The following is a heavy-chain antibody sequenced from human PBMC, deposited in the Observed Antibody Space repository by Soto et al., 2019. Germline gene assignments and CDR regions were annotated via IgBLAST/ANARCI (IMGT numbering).Heavy chain of an antibody. Sequence: GASVKVSCKASAGTFSSYAISWVRQAPGQGLEWMGGIIPIFGTANYAQKFQGRVTITADKSKSTAYMELSSLRSEDTAVYYCARHIVVVPAAILSYYYYGMDVWGQGTTVTVSS. CDR3: ARHIVVVPAAILSYYYYGMDV. V-gene: IGHV1-69*06. CDR2: IIPIFGTA. D-gene: IGHD2-2*02. CDR1: AGTFSSYA. J-gene: IGHJ6*02.